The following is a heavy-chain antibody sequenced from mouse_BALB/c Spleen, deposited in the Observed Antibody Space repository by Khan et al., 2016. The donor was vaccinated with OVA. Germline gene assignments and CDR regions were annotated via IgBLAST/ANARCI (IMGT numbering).Heavy chain of an antibody. D-gene: IGHD1-2*01. Sequence: EVQLQESGPDLVKPSQSLSLTCTVTGYSFTSGYSWHWIRQFPGNKLQWMGYIHYSGSTNFTPSLKSRLSINRDTSKNQFFLQLNSVTTEDTATYYCARDYYGNWYFDVWGAGTTVNVSS. CDR3: ARDYYGNWYFDV. V-gene: IGHV3-1*02. J-gene: IGHJ1*01. CDR1: GYSFTSGYS. CDR2: IHYSGST.